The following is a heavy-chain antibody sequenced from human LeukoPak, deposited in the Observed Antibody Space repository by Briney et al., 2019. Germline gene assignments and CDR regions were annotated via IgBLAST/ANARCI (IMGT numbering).Heavy chain of an antibody. V-gene: IGHV3-23*01. CDR2: ISGSGGST. J-gene: IGHJ4*02. Sequence: GGSLRLSCAASGFTFSSYAMSGVRQAPGKGLEWVSAISGSGGSTYYADSVKGRFTISRDNAKHSLYLQMNSLRAEDPAVYYCATIAIPYDDYRDYWGQGTLVTVSS. CDR1: GFTFSSYA. CDR3: ATIAIPYDDYRDY. D-gene: IGHD4-17*01.